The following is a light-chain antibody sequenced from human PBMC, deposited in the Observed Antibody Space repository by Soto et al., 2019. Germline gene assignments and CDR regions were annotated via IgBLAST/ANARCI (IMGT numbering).Light chain of an antibody. CDR3: QQCNTYPWT. CDR2: KAS. V-gene: IGKV1-5*03. J-gene: IGKJ1*01. Sequence: DIQMTQSPSTLSASVGDRVIITCRASQSISNWLAWYQQKPGKAPKLLIYKASSLKSGVPSRFSGSGSGTGFTLTITSLQPDDFATYYCQQCNTYPWTFGQGTKVEIK. CDR1: QSISNW.